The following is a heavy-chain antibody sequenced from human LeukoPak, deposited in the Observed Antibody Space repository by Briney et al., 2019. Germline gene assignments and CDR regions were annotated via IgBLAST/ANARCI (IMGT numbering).Heavy chain of an antibody. CDR3: AKPKPSYSGSFWYFDY. J-gene: IGHJ4*02. CDR1: GFMFKNYA. Sequence: GGSLRLSCAASGFMFKNYAMSWVRQAPGKGLEWVSAISGSGGSTYFADSVKGRFTISRDNSKNTLYLQMNSLRAEDTAVYYCAKPKPSYSGSFWYFDYWGQGTLVTVSS. CDR2: ISGSGGST. V-gene: IGHV3-23*01. D-gene: IGHD1-26*01.